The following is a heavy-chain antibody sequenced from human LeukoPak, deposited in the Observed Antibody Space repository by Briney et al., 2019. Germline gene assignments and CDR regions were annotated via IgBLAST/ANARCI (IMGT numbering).Heavy chain of an antibody. CDR3: ARQEKLRYFDWLLWWGGAFDI. CDR2: IYYSGST. Sequence: SETLSLTCTVSGGSISSSSYYWGWIRQPPGKGLEWIGSIYYSGSTYYNPSLKSRVTISVDTSKNPFSLKLSSVTAADTAVYYCARQEKLRYFDWLLWWGGAFDIWGQGTMVTVSS. CDR1: GGSISSSSYY. D-gene: IGHD3-9*01. V-gene: IGHV4-39*01. J-gene: IGHJ3*02.